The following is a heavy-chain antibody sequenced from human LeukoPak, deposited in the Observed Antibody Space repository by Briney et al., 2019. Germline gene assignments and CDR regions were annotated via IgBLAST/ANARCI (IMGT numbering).Heavy chain of an antibody. J-gene: IGHJ5*01. V-gene: IGHV4-59*01. CDR1: GDSINSNY. D-gene: IGHD2-15*01. CDR3: ASLLAGCHGGRCRAHFDS. CDR2: IYYGGSP. Sequence: SETLSLTCSVSGDSINSNYWSWMRQPPGKGLEWIGDIYYGGSPNYNPSLKSRVSMSVDTSKNQFSLNLSSVTAAETAVYHCASLLAGCHGGRCRAHFDSWGQGTLDTVSS.